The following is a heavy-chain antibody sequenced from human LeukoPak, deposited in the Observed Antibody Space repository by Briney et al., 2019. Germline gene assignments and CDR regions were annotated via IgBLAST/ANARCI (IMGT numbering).Heavy chain of an antibody. CDR2: IWYDGSNK. V-gene: IGHV3-33*06. D-gene: IGHD3-10*01. J-gene: IGHJ4*02. CDR3: AKDLWVTMVRGVYDY. Sequence: PGGSLRLSCAASGFTLSSYGMHWVRQAPGKGLEWVAVIWYDGSNKYYADSVKGRFTISRDNSKNTLYLQMNSLRAEDTAVYYCAKDLWVTMVRGVYDYWGQGTLVTVSS. CDR1: GFTLSSYG.